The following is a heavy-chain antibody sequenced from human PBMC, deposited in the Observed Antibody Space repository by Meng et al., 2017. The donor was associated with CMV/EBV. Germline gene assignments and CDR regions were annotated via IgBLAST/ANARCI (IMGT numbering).Heavy chain of an antibody. D-gene: IGHD5-18*01. Sequence: GAAMHWVRQASGKGLEWVGRIRSKANSYATAYAASVKGRFTISRDDSKNTAYLQMNSPKTEDTAVYYCTRDKGEWIQLWLHNWFDPWGQGTLVTVSS. J-gene: IGHJ5*02. CDR1: GAA. V-gene: IGHV3-73*01. CDR3: TRDKGEWIQLWLHNWFDP. CDR2: IRSKANSYAT.